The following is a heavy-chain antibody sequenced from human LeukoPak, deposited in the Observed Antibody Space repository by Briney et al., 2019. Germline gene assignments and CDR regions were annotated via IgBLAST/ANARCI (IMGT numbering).Heavy chain of an antibody. J-gene: IGHJ5*02. V-gene: IGHV4-39*07. CDR2: IYYSGST. Sequence: SETLSLTCTVSGGSISSGGYYWSWIRQPPGKGLEWIGSIYYSGSTYYNPSLESRVTISVDTSKNQFSLKLSSVTAADTAVYYCARHDSSGYSGWFDPWGQGTLVTVSS. CDR3: ARHDSSGYSGWFDP. CDR1: GGSISSGGYY. D-gene: IGHD3-22*01.